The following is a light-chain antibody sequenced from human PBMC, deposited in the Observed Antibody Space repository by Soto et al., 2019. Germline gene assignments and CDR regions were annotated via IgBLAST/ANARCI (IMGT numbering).Light chain of an antibody. CDR3: QQYYQWHSYT. CDR1: QSVSTN. V-gene: IGKV3-15*01. J-gene: IGKJ2*01. Sequence: EIGMTQSPASLSGPPGERATLSCRASQSVSTNFAWYLQKPGQAPRLLIYGASTRATAVPARFSGSGSGTEFTLTINTLKPEDFAVYYCQQYYQWHSYTFGQGTKVDIK. CDR2: GAS.